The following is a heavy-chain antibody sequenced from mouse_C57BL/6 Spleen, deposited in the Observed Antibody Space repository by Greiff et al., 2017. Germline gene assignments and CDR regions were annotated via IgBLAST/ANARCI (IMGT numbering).Heavy chain of an antibody. Sequence: EVQVVESEGGLVQPGSSMKLSCTASGFTFSDYYMAWVRQVPDKGLEWVANINYDGSRTYYLDSLKSRFIISRDNAKNILYLQMSSLKSEDTATYDWAREEEYGYFDYGGQGTTRTVSS. V-gene: IGHV5-16*01. J-gene: IGHJ2*01. CDR1: GFTFSDYY. CDR3: AREEEYGYFDY. CDR2: INYDGSRT. D-gene: IGHD2-10*02.